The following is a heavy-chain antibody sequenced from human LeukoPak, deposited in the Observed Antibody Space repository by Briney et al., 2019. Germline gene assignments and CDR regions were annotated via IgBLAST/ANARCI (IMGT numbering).Heavy chain of an antibody. CDR2: IYNGGTT. CDR1: GFTVTSNH. CDR3: ARDSSSYYFDY. D-gene: IGHD6-6*01. V-gene: IGHV3-66*01. J-gene: IGHJ4*02. Sequence: GGSLRLSCAASGFTVTSNHMNWVRQAPGKGLEWVSIIYNGGTTHYADSLKDRFTISRDDSINTLYLQMNSLRAEDTAVYYCARDSSSYYFDYWGQGTLVTVSS.